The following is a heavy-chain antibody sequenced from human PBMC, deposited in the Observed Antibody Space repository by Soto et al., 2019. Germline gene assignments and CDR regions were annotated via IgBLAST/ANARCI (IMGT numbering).Heavy chain of an antibody. CDR3: ARGESSRPPYYYYYYMDV. Sequence: QVQLVQSGAEVKKPGASVKVSCKASGYTFTGYYMHWVRQAPGQGLEWMGWINPNSGGTNYAQKFQGWVTMTRDTSISTAYMELSRLRSDDTAVYYCARGESSRPPYYYYYYMDVWGKGTTVTVSS. V-gene: IGHV1-2*04. J-gene: IGHJ6*03. CDR2: INPNSGGT. CDR1: GYTFTGYY.